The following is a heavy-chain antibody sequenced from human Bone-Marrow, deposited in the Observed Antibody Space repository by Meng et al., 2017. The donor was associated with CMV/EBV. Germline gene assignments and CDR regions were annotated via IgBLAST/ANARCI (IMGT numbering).Heavy chain of an antibody. D-gene: IGHD2-2*01. CDR3: ARDETGYCSSTSCHTPDYCYYYGMDV. Sequence: GESLKISCAASGFTFSSYEMNWVRQAPGKGLEWVSSISSSSSYIYYADSVKGRFTISRDNAKNSLYLQMNSLRAEDTAVYYCARDETGYCSSTSCHTPDYCYYYGMDVWGQGTTVTVSS. V-gene: IGHV3-21*01. CDR1: GFTFSSYE. CDR2: ISSSSSYI. J-gene: IGHJ6*02.